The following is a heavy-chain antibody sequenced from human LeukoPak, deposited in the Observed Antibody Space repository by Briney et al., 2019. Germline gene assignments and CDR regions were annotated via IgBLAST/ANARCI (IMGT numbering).Heavy chain of an antibody. Sequence: ASVEVSCKASGGTFSSYAISWVRQAPGQGLEWMGGIIPIFGTANYAQKFQGRVTITADESTSTAYMELSSLRSEDTAVYYCARDYCSSTSCGNWFDPWGQGTLVTVSS. D-gene: IGHD2-2*01. CDR1: GGTFSSYA. J-gene: IGHJ5*02. CDR2: IIPIFGTA. CDR3: ARDYCSSTSCGNWFDP. V-gene: IGHV1-69*13.